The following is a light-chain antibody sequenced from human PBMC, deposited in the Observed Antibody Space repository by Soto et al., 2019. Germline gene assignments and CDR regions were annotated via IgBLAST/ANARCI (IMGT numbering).Light chain of an antibody. CDR2: DAS. J-gene: IGKJ5*01. CDR3: QQRSNWPIT. Sequence: EIVLTQSPDTLSLSPGERATLSCRASQTVIRNYLAWYQQKPGQAPRLLIYDASNRATGIPARFSGSGSGTDFTLTISSLEPEDFAVYYCQQRSNWPITFGQGTRLEIK. V-gene: IGKV3-11*01. CDR1: QTVIRNY.